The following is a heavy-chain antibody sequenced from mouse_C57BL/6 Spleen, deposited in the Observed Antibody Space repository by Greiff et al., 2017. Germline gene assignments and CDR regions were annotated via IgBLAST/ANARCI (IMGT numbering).Heavy chain of an antibody. CDR1: GYTFTSYD. CDR2: IYPRDGST. D-gene: IGHD1-1*01. CDR3: ARRGYGSSLSYYFDY. J-gene: IGHJ2*01. Sequence: QVQLQQSGPELVKPGASVKLSCKASGYTFTSYDINWVKQRPGQGLEWIGWIYPRDGSTTYNEKFKGKATLTVDTSSSTAYMELHSLTSEDSAVYFCARRGYGSSLSYYFDYWGQGTTLTVSS. V-gene: IGHV1-85*01.